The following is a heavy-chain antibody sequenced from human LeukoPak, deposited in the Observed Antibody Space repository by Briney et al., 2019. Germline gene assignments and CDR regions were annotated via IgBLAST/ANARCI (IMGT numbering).Heavy chain of an antibody. CDR1: GFTFYDYA. J-gene: IGHJ4*02. D-gene: IGHD6-19*01. CDR3: TRWYSSGWRDLYYFDY. CDR2: SRSKAYGGTT. V-gene: IGHV3-49*04. Sequence: GGSLRLSCTASGFTFYDYAMSWVRQAPGKGLEWVGFSRSKAYGGTTEYAASVKGRFTISRDDSKSIAYLQMNSLKAEDTAVYYCTRWYSSGWRDLYYFDYWGQGTLSPSPQ.